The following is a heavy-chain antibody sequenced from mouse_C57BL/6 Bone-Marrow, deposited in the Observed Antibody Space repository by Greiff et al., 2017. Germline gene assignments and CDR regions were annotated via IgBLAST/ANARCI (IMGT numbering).Heavy chain of an antibody. D-gene: IGHD1-1*01. Sequence: EVQVVESGGDLVKPGGSLKLSCAASGFTFSSYGMSWVRQTPDKRLEWVGTISSGGSYTYYPDSVKGRFTISRDNAKNTLYLQMSSLKSEDTAMYYCARPSSSCSWFAYWGQGTLVTVSA. J-gene: IGHJ3*01. V-gene: IGHV5-6*01. CDR2: ISSGGSYT. CDR3: ARPSSSCSWFAY. CDR1: GFTFSSYG.